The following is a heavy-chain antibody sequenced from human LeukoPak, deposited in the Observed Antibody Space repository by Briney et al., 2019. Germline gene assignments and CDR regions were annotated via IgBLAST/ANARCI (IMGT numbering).Heavy chain of an antibody. CDR3: VRDRDIVVVIPFDY. Sequence: GGPLRLSCAASGFTFNNHAMSWVRKAPGRGLEWVSTISGSGGNTYYADSVGGRFTICRDTSKNTLYLQMDRLRVDSSAVYYCVRDRDIVVVIPFDYWGQGTMVTVSS. CDR1: GFTFNNHA. CDR2: ISGSGGNT. D-gene: IGHD3-22*01. J-gene: IGHJ4*01. V-gene: IGHV3-23*01.